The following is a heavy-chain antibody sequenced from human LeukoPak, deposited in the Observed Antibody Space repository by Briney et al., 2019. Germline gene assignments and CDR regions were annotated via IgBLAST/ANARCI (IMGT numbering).Heavy chain of an antibody. CDR2: LRPDGRDK. D-gene: IGHD3-3*01. Sequence: PGGSLRLSCAASGFTFSYYWMTWVRQAPGKGLEWVANLRPDGRDKYYADSVKGRFTISRDNAKNSLNLQMNGLRADDTAIYYCARDAYDDASESWGQGTLVTVSS. V-gene: IGHV3-7*01. CDR3: ARDAYDDASES. CDR1: GFTFSYYW. J-gene: IGHJ5*02.